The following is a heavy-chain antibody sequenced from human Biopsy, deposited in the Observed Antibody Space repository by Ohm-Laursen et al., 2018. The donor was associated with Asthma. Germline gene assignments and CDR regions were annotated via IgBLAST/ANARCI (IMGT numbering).Heavy chain of an antibody. V-gene: IGHV1-69*05. J-gene: IGHJ6*02. D-gene: IGHD4-17*01. CDR3: AREVSTVDYGYYYFAMDV. Sequence: SSVKVSCNASGGTFRTYAFNWVRQAPGQGLEWMGGIIPMYGVPKVAQKFQGRVTITTDESTSSAYMELSSLTSEDSAVYYCAREVSTVDYGYYYFAMDVWGQGTTVTVSS. CDR2: IIPMYGVP. CDR1: GGTFRTYA.